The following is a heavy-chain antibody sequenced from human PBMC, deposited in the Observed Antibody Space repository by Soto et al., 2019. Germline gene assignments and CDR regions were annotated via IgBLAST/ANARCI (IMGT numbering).Heavy chain of an antibody. D-gene: IGHD1-26*01. V-gene: IGHV1-69*01. CDR2: IIPIFGTA. J-gene: IGHJ5*02. Sequence: QVQLVQSGAEVKKPGSSVKVSCKASGGTFSSYAISWVRQAPGQGLEWMGGIIPIFGTATYAQKFQGRVTITADESTSTAYMELSSLRSEDTAVYYCARDGGQIVGATNWFDPWGQGTLVTVSS. CDR1: GGTFSSYA. CDR3: ARDGGQIVGATNWFDP.